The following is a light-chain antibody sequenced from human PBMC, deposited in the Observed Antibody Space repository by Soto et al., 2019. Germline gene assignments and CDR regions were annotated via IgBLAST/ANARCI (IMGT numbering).Light chain of an antibody. CDR2: DTS. CDR3: QQRSAGVT. CDR1: QSVSSNY. V-gene: IGKV3D-20*02. Sequence: ESVLTQSPGTLSLSPGERATLSCRASQSVSSNYLAWYQQKPGQAPRLLIYDTSNRATGIPARFSGSGSGTDFTLTISSLEPEDFAVYYCQQRSAGVTFGQGTRLEIK. J-gene: IGKJ5*01.